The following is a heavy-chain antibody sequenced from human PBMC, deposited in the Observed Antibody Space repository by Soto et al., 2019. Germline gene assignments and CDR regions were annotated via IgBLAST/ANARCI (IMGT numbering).Heavy chain of an antibody. J-gene: IGHJ6*02. CDR1: GGTFSSYA. V-gene: IGHV1-69*01. Sequence: QVQLVQSGAEVKKPGSSVKVSCKASGGTFSSYAITWVRQAPGQGLEWMGGIIPSFGTANYAQEFQGRVTITADECTSTAYMELSSLRSEDTAVYYCVVGYCSSTSCYGYYYYGMDVWGQGNTVTVSS. D-gene: IGHD2-2*01. CDR3: VVGYCSSTSCYGYYYYGMDV. CDR2: IIPSFGTA.